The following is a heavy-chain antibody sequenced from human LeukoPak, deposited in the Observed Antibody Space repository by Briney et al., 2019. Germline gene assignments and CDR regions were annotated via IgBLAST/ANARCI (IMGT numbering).Heavy chain of an antibody. CDR3: ARKGAYYDSSGHIDY. Sequence: GESLKISCKGSGYSFTSYWIGWVRQLPGKGLEWMGIIYPGDSDTRYSPSFQGQVTISADKSIRTAYLQWSSLKASDTAMYYCARKGAYYDSSGHIDYWGQGTLVTVSS. V-gene: IGHV5-51*01. CDR1: GYSFTSYW. D-gene: IGHD3-22*01. CDR2: IYPGDSDT. J-gene: IGHJ4*02.